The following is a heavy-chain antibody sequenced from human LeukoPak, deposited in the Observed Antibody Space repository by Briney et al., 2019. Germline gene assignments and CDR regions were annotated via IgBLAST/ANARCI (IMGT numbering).Heavy chain of an antibody. Sequence: ASVKVSCKASGYIFTSYFMHCVRQAPGQGLEWMGLINPSGGSTRYAQKFQGRVTMTRDMSTSTVYMELSSLRSEDTAVYYCARAHPHTRLMAPTRETHWLDPWRQGTLVTVSS. CDR2: INPSGGST. J-gene: IGHJ5*02. D-gene: IGHD5-24*01. V-gene: IGHV1-46*01. CDR1: GYIFTSYF. CDR3: ARAHPHTRLMAPTRETHWLDP.